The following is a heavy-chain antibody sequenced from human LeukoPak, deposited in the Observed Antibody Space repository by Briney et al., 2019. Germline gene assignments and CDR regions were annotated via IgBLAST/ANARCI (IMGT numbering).Heavy chain of an antibody. CDR2: INPSGGST. Sequence: ASVNVSCKASGYTFTSYYMHWVRQAPGQGLEWMGIINPSGGSTSYAQKFQGRVTMTRDTSTSTVYMELSSLRSEDTAVYYCARARGGIAARPDYYYYGMDVWGQGTTVTVSS. J-gene: IGHJ6*02. D-gene: IGHD6-6*01. V-gene: IGHV1-46*01. CDR1: GYTFTSYY. CDR3: ARARGGIAARPDYYYYGMDV.